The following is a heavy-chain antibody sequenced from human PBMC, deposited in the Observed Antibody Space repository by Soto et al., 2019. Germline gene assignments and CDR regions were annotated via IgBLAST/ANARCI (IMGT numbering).Heavy chain of an antibody. CDR2: ISTYDAKT. V-gene: IGHV1-18*01. D-gene: IGHD1-26*01. CDR1: GYNFTNYG. CDR3: ARGEAHFDY. Sequence: QVQLVQSGVEVKKPGASVKVSCKASGYNFTNYGISWVRQAPGQGLEWMGWISTYDAKTNFSQKVQGRVTMTTDTSTSTVYMELTSLRSDDTAIYYCARGEAHFDYWGQGTLVTVSS. J-gene: IGHJ4*02.